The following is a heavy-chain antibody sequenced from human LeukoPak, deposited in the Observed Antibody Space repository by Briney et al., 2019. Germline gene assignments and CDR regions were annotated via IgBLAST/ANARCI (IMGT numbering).Heavy chain of an antibody. J-gene: IGHJ4*02. CDR1: GFTFSRSG. V-gene: IGHV3-33*08. CDR2: IWYGGSNK. Sequence: GNSLRLSCAASGFTFSRSGMHWVRQAPGKGLEWVAVIWYGGSNKDYADSVKGRFTISRDNSKNTLYLQMNSLRAEDSAVYYCARVVGAYDYWGQGTLVTVSS. D-gene: IGHD1-26*01. CDR3: ARVVGAYDY.